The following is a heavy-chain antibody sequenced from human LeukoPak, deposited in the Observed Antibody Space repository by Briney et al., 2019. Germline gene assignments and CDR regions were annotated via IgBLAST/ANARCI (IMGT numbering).Heavy chain of an antibody. J-gene: IGHJ4*02. CDR1: GYTLTDLS. Sequence: ASVTVSCKVSGYTLTDLSVHWVRQAPGKGLEWMGGFDPEDGKTVYAQKFQGRVSMTDDTSTDTAYLDLSSLTFNDTAVYYCATAGSILQNGEQWLIMDYWGQGTLITVSS. D-gene: IGHD6-19*01. CDR2: FDPEDGKT. V-gene: IGHV1-24*01. CDR3: ATAGSILQNGEQWLIMDY.